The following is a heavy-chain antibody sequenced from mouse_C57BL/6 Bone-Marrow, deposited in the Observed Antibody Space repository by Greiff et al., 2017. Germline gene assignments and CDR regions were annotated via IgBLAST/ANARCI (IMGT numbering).Heavy chain of an antibody. V-gene: IGHV1-54*01. Sequence: VQLQQSGAELVRPGTSVKVSCKASGYAFTNYLIEWVKQRPGQGLEWIGVINPGSGGTNYNEKFKGKATLTADKSSSTAYMQLSSLTSEDSAVYFCARTAQAPYYAMDYWGQGTSVTVSS. CDR2: INPGSGGT. J-gene: IGHJ4*01. CDR3: ARTAQAPYYAMDY. CDR1: GYAFTNYL. D-gene: IGHD3-2*02.